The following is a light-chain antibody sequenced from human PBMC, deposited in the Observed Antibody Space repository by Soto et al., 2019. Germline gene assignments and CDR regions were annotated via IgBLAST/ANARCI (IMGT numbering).Light chain of an antibody. J-gene: IGKJ2*01. CDR3: QQYGDYPP. Sequence: DIQMTQSPSTLSSSVGDSVTIPCRARQTISSLVAWYQQHPVRAPKILIYDGSTLPNGVPSRFSGRRSGTGFTRTIASMQPDDLATYCCQQYGDYPPVGQGTKLEL. V-gene: IGKV1-5*01. CDR1: QTISSL. CDR2: DGS.